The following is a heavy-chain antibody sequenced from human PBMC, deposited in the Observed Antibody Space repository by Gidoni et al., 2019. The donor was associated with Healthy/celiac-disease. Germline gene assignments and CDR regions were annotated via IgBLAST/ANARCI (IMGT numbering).Heavy chain of an antibody. CDR2: ISAYNGNT. CDR3: ASGTGTAMVKFDY. V-gene: IGHV1-18*01. D-gene: IGHD5-18*01. Sequence: VSCKASGYTFTSYGISWVRQAPGQGLEWMGWISAYNGNTNYAQKLQGRVTMTTDTSTSTAYTELRSLRSDDTAVYDCASGTGTAMVKFDYWGQGTLVTVSS. CDR1: GYTFTSYG. J-gene: IGHJ4*02.